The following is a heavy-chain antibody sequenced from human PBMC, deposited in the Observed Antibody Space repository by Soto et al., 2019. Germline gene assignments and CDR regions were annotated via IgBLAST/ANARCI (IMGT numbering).Heavy chain of an antibody. CDR3: AREASYCGGDCYSDAFDI. Sequence: SETLSLTCTVSGGSISSYYWSWIRQPPGKGLEWIGYIYYSGSTNYNPSLKSRVTISVDTSKNQFSLKLSSVTAADTAVYCCAREASYCGGDCYSDAFDIWGPGTMVTVSS. J-gene: IGHJ3*02. D-gene: IGHD2-21*02. CDR2: IYYSGST. CDR1: GGSISSYY. V-gene: IGHV4-59*01.